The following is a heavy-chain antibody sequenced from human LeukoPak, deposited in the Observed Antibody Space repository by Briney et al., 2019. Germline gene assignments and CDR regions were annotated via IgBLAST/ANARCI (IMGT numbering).Heavy chain of an antibody. CDR1: GFTFSSYA. V-gene: IGHV3-23*01. J-gene: IGHJ6*02. D-gene: IGHD6-19*01. Sequence: GGSLRLSCAASGFTFSSYAMSWVRQAPGKGLEWVSAISGSGGSTYYADSVKGRITISRDNSKNTLYLQMNSLRAEDTAVYYCAKDGYSSGWYKPYYYYGMDVWGQGTTVTVSS. CDR2: ISGSGGST. CDR3: AKDGYSSGWYKPYYYYGMDV.